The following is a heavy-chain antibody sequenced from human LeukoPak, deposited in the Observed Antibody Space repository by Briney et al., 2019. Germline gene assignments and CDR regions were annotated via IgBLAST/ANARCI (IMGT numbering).Heavy chain of an antibody. CDR2: IHYSGST. Sequence: SEALSITCTDSGGAMSGYYWTWIRKSSVRLLQWIAYIHYSGSTNYNPSLKSRVTISVDTSKNQFSLRLNSVTAADTAVYYCARLRGNYFPDYWGQGTLVTVSS. CDR3: ARLRGNYFPDY. CDR1: GGAMSGYY. J-gene: IGHJ4*02. D-gene: IGHD4-11*01. V-gene: IGHV4-59*01.